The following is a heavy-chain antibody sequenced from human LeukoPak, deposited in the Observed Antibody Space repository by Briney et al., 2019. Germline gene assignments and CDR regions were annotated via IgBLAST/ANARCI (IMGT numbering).Heavy chain of an antibody. J-gene: IGHJ5*02. CDR3: ARDATIFGVVIIPDFWFDH. CDR1: GGTFSSYA. V-gene: IGHV1-69*04. Sequence: ASVTVSCKASGGTFSSYAISWVRQAPGQGLEWMGRIIPILGIANYAQKFQGRVTITADKSTSTAYMELSSLRSEDTAVYYCARDATIFGVVIIPDFWFDHWGQGTLVTVSS. CDR2: IIPILGIA. D-gene: IGHD3-3*01.